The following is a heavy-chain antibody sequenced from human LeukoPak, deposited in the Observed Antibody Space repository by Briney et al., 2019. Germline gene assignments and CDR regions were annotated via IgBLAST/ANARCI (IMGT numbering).Heavy chain of an antibody. Sequence: SQTLSLTCAISGDSVSSNSAAWNWLRQSPSRGLEWLGRTYYRSKWYNDYAVSVKSRITINPDTSKNQFSLQLNSVTPEDTAVYYCARGAHDSSGYYYVGAFDIWGQGTMVTVSS. CDR1: GDSVSSNSAA. CDR3: ARGAHDSSGYYYVGAFDI. V-gene: IGHV6-1*01. D-gene: IGHD3-22*01. CDR2: TYYRSKWYN. J-gene: IGHJ3*02.